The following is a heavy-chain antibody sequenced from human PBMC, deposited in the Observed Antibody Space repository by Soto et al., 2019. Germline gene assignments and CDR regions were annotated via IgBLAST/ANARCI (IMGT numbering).Heavy chain of an antibody. V-gene: IGHV4-4*02. CDR3: ARMGGYYDSSGYYYADFDY. D-gene: IGHD3-22*01. J-gene: IGHJ4*02. CDR2: IYHSGST. Sequence: SETLSLTCAVSGGSISSSNWWSWVRQPPGKGLEWIGEIYHSGSTNYNPSLKSRVTISVDKSKNQFSLKLSSVTAADTAVYYCARMGGYYDSSGYYYADFDYWGQGTLVTVSS. CDR1: GGSISSSNW.